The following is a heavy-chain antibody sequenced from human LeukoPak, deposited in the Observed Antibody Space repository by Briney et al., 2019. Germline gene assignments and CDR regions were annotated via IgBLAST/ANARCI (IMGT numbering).Heavy chain of an antibody. CDR3: ARGLTEVGD. J-gene: IGHJ4*02. D-gene: IGHD1-14*01. V-gene: IGHV3-33*01. Sequence: GGSLRLSCAASGFNFSNYGMHWVRQAPGKGLEWMAIIWYDGSNTYYADSVKGRFTISRDNSKNTLYLQMNSLRAEDTAVYYCARGLTEVGDWGQVTLVTVSS. CDR2: IWYDGSNT. CDR1: GFNFSNYG.